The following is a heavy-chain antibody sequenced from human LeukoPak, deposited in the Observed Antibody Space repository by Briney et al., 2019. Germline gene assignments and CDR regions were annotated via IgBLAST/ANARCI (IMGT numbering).Heavy chain of an antibody. D-gene: IGHD3-22*01. CDR1: GGSISSSSYY. V-gene: IGHV4-39*07. CDR2: IYYSGST. Sequence: PSETLSLTCTVSGGSISSSSYYWGWIRQPPGKGLEWIGSIYYSGSTYYNPSLKSRVTISVDTSKNQFSLKLSSVTAADTAVYYCARIYDSSGYSQVWGQGTLVTVSS. J-gene: IGHJ4*02. CDR3: ARIYDSSGYSQV.